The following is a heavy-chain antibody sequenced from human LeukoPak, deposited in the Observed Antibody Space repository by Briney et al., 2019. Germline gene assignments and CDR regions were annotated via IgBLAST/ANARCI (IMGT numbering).Heavy chain of an antibody. CDR2: IYYSGST. Sequence: SETLSLTCTVAGGSISSYYWSWIRQPPGKGLEWIGYIYYSGSTNYNPSLKSRVTISVDTSKNQFSLKLSSVTAADTAVYYCARVRGYGSGFMDVWGKGTTDTVSS. J-gene: IGHJ6*04. CDR1: GGSISSYY. CDR3: ARVRGYGSGFMDV. V-gene: IGHV4-59*01. D-gene: IGHD3-10*01.